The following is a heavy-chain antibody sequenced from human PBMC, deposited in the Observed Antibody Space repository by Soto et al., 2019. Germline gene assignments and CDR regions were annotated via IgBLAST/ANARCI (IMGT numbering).Heavy chain of an antibody. J-gene: IGHJ5*01. CDR3: ARGRYCLNGRCFPNWLDS. D-gene: IGHD2-15*01. V-gene: IGHV4-30-4*01. CDR1: GDSISTVDYF. CDR2: IYKSTTT. Sequence: SETLSLTCSVSGDSISTVDYFWAWIRQPPGQALEYIGYIYKSTTTYYNPSFESRVAISLDTSKSQFSLTVTSVTAADTAVYFCARGRYCLNGRCFPNWLDSCGQGTLVTVSS.